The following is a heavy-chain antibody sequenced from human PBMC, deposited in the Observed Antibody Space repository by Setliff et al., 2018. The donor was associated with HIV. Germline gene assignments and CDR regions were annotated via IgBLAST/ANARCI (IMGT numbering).Heavy chain of an antibody. CDR3: ARDQSSSWFGFMDV. D-gene: IGHD6-13*01. CDR1: GITFSSYS. CDR2: ISSSSSTV. Sequence: ETLRLSCVDSGITFSSYSMYWVRQAPGKGLEWVSYISSSSSTVYYVDSVKGRFTISRDNARYSLYLQMNSLRAEDTAVYYCARDQSSSWFGFMDVWGKGTTVTVSS. V-gene: IGHV3-48*01. J-gene: IGHJ6*03.